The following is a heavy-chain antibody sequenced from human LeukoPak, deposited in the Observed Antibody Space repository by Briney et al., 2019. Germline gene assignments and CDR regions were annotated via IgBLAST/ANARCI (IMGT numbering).Heavy chain of an antibody. V-gene: IGHV3-23*01. CDR3: AKSSIGPPFYGMDV. J-gene: IGHJ6*02. CDR2: ISGSGGST. D-gene: IGHD2/OR15-2a*01. Sequence: GGSLRLSCAASGFTFSSSAMSWVRQVPGEGLEWVSGISGSGGSTYYADSVKGRFTISRDNSKNTLYLQMNSLRAEDTAVYYCAKSSIGPPFYGMDVWGQGTTVTVSS. CDR1: GFTFSSSA.